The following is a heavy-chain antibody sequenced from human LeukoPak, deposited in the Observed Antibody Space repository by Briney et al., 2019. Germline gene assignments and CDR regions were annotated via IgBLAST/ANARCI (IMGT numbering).Heavy chain of an antibody. CDR2: KDYSGST. V-gene: IGHV4-59*01. D-gene: IGHD1-7*01. CDR3: AKRRGLELLYYYYMDV. J-gene: IGHJ6*03. CDR1: GGSISRYY. Sequence: PSETLSLTCTVSGGSISRYYWSWIRQPPGKGLEWIGYKDYSGSTNYNRSLKSRVTISVDTSKNQFSLKLSSVTAADTAVYYCAKRRGLELLYYYYMDVWGKGTTVTVSS.